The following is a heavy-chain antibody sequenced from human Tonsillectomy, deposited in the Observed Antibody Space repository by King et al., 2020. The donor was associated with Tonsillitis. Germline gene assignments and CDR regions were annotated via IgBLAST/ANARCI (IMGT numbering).Heavy chain of an antibody. V-gene: IGHV4-39*07. CDR2: IYYTGST. D-gene: IGHD2-21*01. CDR1: GGSISNNNYY. J-gene: IGHJ4*02. Sequence: QLQESGPGLVKPSETLSLTCTVSGGSISNNNYYWGWIRQPPGTGLEWIGSIYYTGSTFYNPSLKSRVTISVDTSKHQFSVRLGSVTAADTAVYYCAGGSRWGLVDYWGQGALVTVSS. CDR3: AGGSRWGLVDY.